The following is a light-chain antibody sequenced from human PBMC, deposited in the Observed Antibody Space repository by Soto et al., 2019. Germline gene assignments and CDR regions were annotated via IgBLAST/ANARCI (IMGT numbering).Light chain of an antibody. CDR2: GAS. J-gene: IGKJ3*01. CDR1: QSVVSH. Sequence: EIVLPQSPGTLCLPPGQRATLPCRVSQSVVSHLAWYQQRPGQAPRRLIYGASYRATGIPARCSGSGSGTDFTLIISSLQSGDVAVYYCQQYDNWPPFTFGPGTKVDIK. CDR3: QQYDNWPPFT. V-gene: IGKV3-15*01.